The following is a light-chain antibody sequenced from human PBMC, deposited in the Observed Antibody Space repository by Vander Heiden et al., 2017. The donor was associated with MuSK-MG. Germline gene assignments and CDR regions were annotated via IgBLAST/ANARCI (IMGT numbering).Light chain of an antibody. CDR3: QSFDNILSGTYV. Sequence: QSVLTQEPSVSGAPGQRVTISCSGRNSNIGAGYAVHCYPQLPGKAPKLLIYDDTSRPSGVPDRFSGSKSGISASLVITGLHVEDEADYYCQSFDNILSGTYVFGTGTKVSVL. V-gene: IGLV1-40*01. J-gene: IGLJ1*01. CDR1: NSNIGAGYA. CDR2: DDT.